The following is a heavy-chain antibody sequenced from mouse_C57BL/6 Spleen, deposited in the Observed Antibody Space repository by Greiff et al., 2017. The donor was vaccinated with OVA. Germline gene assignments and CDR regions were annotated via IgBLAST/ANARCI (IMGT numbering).Heavy chain of an antibody. V-gene: IGHV1-39*01. J-gene: IGHJ4*01. CDR3: ARRDYYGNYRAMDY. Sequence: VQLKESGPELVKPGASVKISCKASGYSFTDYNMNWVKQSNGKSLEWIGVINPNYGTTSYNQKFKGKATLTVDQSSSTAYMQLNSLTSEDSAVYYCARRDYYGNYRAMDYWGQGTSVTVSS. D-gene: IGHD2-1*01. CDR1: GYSFTDYN. CDR2: INPNYGTT.